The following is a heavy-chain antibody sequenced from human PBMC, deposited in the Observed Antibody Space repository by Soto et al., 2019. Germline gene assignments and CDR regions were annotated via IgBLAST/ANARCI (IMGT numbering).Heavy chain of an antibody. CDR3: ARDPPGKNDLDY. J-gene: IGHJ4*02. D-gene: IGHD1-1*01. CDR2: IGVYNGGT. V-gene: IGHV1-18*01. Sequence: QVQLVQSGPEVKKPGASVKVSCKASGYIFSSHGVSWVRQAPGQGLEWMGWIGVYNGGTKYEQKCQGRVTWTPDTSTSAAYVELMGLRYDGTSVYYCARDPPGKNDLDYWGQGALGTVSS. CDR1: GYIFSSHG.